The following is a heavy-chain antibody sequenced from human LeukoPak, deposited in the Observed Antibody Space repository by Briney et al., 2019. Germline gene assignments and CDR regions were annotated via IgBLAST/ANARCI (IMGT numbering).Heavy chain of an antibody. D-gene: IGHD3-16*01. CDR1: GFSFSSSA. Sequence: GQSLRLSCAASGFSFSSSAMHWVRHASGKGLELVGRIRSKANSYTTAYAASVKGRFTISRDDSKNTAYLQMNSLKTEDTAVYYCTTPGGYYFDYWGQGTLVTVSS. V-gene: IGHV3-73*01. J-gene: IGHJ4*02. CDR3: TTPGGYYFDY. CDR2: IRSKANSYTT.